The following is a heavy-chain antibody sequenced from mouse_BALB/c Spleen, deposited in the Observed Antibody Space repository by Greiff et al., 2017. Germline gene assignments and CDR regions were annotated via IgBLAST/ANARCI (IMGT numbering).Heavy chain of an antibody. CDR2: ISYSGST. CDR1: GYSITSDYA. J-gene: IGHJ3*01. D-gene: IGHD2-3*01. V-gene: IGHV3-2*02. Sequence: DVQLQESGPGLVKPSQSLSLTCTVTGYSITSDYAWNWIRQFPGNKLEWMGYISYSGSTSYNPSLKSRISITRDTSKNQFFLQLNSVTTEDTATYYCARNDGYYFAWFAYWGQGTLVTVSA. CDR3: ARNDGYYFAWFAY.